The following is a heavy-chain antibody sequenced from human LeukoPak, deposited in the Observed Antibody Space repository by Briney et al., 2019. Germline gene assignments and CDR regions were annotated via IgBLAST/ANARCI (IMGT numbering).Heavy chain of an antibody. D-gene: IGHD6-19*01. CDR1: GGSISSDGYS. J-gene: IGHJ3*02. CDR2: IYYSGST. CDR3: ARVGSSGAFDI. V-gene: IGHV4-31*03. Sequence: SETLSLTCTVSGGSISSDGYSWSWIRQHPGKGLEWIGYIYYSGSTYYNPSLKSRVTISVDTSKNQFSLKLSSVTAADTAVYYCARVGSSGAFDIWGQGTMVTVSP.